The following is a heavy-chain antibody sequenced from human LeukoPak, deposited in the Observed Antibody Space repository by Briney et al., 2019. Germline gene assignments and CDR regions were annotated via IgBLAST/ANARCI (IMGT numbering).Heavy chain of an antibody. D-gene: IGHD2-15*01. CDR2: ISAYNGNT. V-gene: IGHV1-18*04. J-gene: IGHJ4*02. Sequence: GASVKVSCKASGYTFTGYYMHWVRQAPGQGLEWMGWISAYNGNTNYAQKLQGGVTMTTDTSTSTAYMELRSLRSDDTAVYYCGYCSGGSCYSGIDYWGQGTLVTVSS. CDR3: GYCSGGSCYSGIDY. CDR1: GYTFTGYY.